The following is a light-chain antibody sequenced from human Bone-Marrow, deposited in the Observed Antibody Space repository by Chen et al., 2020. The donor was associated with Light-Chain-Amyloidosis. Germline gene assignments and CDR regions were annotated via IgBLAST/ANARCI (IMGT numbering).Light chain of an antibody. V-gene: IGLV2-23*02. CDR2: EVN. Sequence: QSALTQPASVSGSPGQSITISFTGTSSDVGSYNLVSWYQQHPGKAPKFMIYEVNKRPSGVSNRFSGSKSGNTASLTISGLQAEDEADYYCCSYAGSSTLVFGGGTKVTVL. J-gene: IGLJ3*02. CDR3: CSYAGSSTLV. CDR1: SSDVGSYNL.